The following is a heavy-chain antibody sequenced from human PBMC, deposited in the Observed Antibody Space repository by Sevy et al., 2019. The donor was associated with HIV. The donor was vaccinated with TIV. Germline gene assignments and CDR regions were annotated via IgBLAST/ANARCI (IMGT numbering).Heavy chain of an antibody. J-gene: IGHJ4*02. V-gene: IGHV5-51*01. CDR2: IYPDDSDT. CDR1: GYSFTSHW. D-gene: IGHD3-22*01. CDR3: ATSRSGYFDSSGYYIY. Sequence: GESLKISCKGSGYSFTSHWLGRVRHMPGKGLEWMGIIYPDDSDTKYSPSFQGQVTFSADKSISTAYLQWSSLKASDTAMYYCATSRSGYFDSSGYYIYWGQGTLITVSS.